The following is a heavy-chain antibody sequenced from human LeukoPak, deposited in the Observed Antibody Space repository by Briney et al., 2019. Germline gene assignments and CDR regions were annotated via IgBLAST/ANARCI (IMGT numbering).Heavy chain of an antibody. Sequence: ASVKVPCKASGYTFTSYYMHWVRQAPGQGLEWMGIINPSGGSTNYAQKFQGRVTMTRDTSTSTVYMELSSLRSEDTAVYYCARGPRITLVRGGQWYYYMDVWGKGTTVTISS. D-gene: IGHD3-10*01. CDR3: ARGPRITLVRGGQWYYYMDV. CDR2: INPSGGST. V-gene: IGHV1-46*01. CDR1: GYTFTSYY. J-gene: IGHJ6*03.